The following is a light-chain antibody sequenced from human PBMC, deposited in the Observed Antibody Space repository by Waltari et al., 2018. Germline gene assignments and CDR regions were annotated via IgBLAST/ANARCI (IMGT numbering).Light chain of an antibody. CDR2: DAS. J-gene: IGKJ3*01. CDR3: QQYNSSPIT. CDR1: QSICSW. Sequence: DIQMTQSPSTLSASVGDRVTITCRASQSICSWLAWYQQKPGKAPKLLIYDASSLESGVPSRFSGSGSGTEFTLTISSLQPDDFATYYCQQYNSSPITFGPGTKVDIK. V-gene: IGKV1-5*01.